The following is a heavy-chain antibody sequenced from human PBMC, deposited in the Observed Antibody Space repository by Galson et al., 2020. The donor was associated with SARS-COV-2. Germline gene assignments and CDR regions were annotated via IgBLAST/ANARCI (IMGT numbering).Heavy chain of an antibody. CDR2: INHSGST. CDR3: ATGGYFYYYGMDV. Sequence: SQASETLSLTCAVYGGSFSGSYWSWIRQPPGKGLEWIGEINHSGSTNYNPSLKSRVTISVDTSKNQFSLKLSSVTAADTAVYYCATGGYFYYYGMDVWGQGTTVTVSS. CDR1: GGSFSGSY. J-gene: IGHJ6*02. D-gene: IGHD2-15*01. V-gene: IGHV4-34*01.